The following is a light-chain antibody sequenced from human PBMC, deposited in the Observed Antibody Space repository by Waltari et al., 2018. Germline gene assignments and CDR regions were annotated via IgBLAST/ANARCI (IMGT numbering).Light chain of an antibody. CDR2: RSL. J-gene: IGLJ3*02. CDR3: AAWDDSLTALM. V-gene: IGLV1-47*01. Sequence: QSVLTQPPSASGTPGQRVTFSRSGSSSNLGNNDVPWYQQLPGTAPNPLIYRSLQRPSGVPGRFSGSKSGTSASLAISGLRSEDEADYYCAAWDDSLTALMFGGGTKVTVL. CDR1: SSNLGNND.